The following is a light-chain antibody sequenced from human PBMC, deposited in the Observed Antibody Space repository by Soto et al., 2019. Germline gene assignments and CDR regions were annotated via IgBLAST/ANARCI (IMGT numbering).Light chain of an antibody. CDR2: KAS. CDR3: QQYDSYPYT. Sequence: DIQMTQSPSTLPASVGDRVTITCRASQSISTWLAWYQQQPGKTPKLLIYKASSLQGGVPSRFSGSGSGTQFTLTIHPLQPDDFATYYCQQYDSYPYTFGQGTKLEIK. V-gene: IGKV1-5*03. J-gene: IGKJ2*01. CDR1: QSISTW.